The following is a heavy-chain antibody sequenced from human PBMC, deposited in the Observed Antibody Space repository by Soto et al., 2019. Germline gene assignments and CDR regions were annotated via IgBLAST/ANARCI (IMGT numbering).Heavy chain of an antibody. V-gene: IGHV3-23*01. CDR2: ISSSGGGT. CDR1: GFTFTTYA. D-gene: IGHD2-15*01. J-gene: IGHJ4*02. Sequence: PGGSLRLSCAASGFTFTTYAMHWVRQAPGKGLEWVSTISSSGGGTYYADSVKGRFTISRDISKNTLYLQMNSLGAEDTAVYYCAKHKAVMVAAVFDYWGQGTLVTVSS. CDR3: AKHKAVMVAAVFDY.